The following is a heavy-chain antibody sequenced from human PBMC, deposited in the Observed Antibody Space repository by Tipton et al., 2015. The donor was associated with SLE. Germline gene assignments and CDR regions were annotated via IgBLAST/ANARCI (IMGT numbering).Heavy chain of an antibody. D-gene: IGHD3-3*01. CDR1: GGSISNYY. V-gene: IGHV4-59*07. CDR3: ARGGRIAIFGVATDGAVDI. Sequence: TLSLTCTVSGGSISNYYWSWIWQPPGKGLEWIGYVYYSGSTNYNPSLKSRVTISVDTSKNQFSLKLTSVTAADTAVYYCARGGRIAIFGVATDGAVDIWGQGTMVTVSS. CDR2: VYYSGST. J-gene: IGHJ3*02.